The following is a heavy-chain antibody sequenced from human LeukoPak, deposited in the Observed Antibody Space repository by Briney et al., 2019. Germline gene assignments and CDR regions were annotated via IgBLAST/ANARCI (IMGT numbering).Heavy chain of an antibody. CDR3: AKDFRCSSTSCYTGFDY. CDR2: ISWGSGSI. V-gene: IGHV3-9*01. J-gene: IGHJ4*02. D-gene: IGHD2-2*02. Sequence: GRSLRLSCAGSGFTFDYYAMDWVRQGPGEGVEGVSGISWGSGSIGYAGSVKGRFTISRDNAKNSLYLQMNSLRAEDTALYYCAKDFRCSSTSCYTGFDYWGQGTLVTVSS. CDR1: GFTFDYYA.